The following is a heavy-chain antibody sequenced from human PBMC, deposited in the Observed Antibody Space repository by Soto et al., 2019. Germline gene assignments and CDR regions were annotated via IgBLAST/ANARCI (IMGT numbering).Heavy chain of an antibody. J-gene: IGHJ3*02. CDR3: ARDFSTKYYDSSGRVFDI. Sequence: SETLSLTCTVSGGSISSYYWSWIRQPPGKGLEWIGYIYYSGSTNYNPSLKSRVTISVDTSKNQFSLKLSSVTAADTAVYYCARDFSTKYYDSSGRVFDIWAQGTMVP. V-gene: IGHV4-59*01. CDR2: IYYSGST. CDR1: GGSISSYY. D-gene: IGHD3-22*01.